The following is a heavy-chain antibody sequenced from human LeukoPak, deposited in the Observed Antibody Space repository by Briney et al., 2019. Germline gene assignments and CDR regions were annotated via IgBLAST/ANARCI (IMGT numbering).Heavy chain of an antibody. V-gene: IGHV4-39*07. CDR2: IYHSGKT. D-gene: IGHD3-22*01. Sequence: SETLSLTCTVSGGSISSSSYYWGWIRQSPGTGLEYIGSIYHSGKTQYNPPLKSRVTISVDTSKNQFSLKLSSVTAADTAVYYCARDPGDSSGYYFDAFDIWGQGTMVTVSS. CDR1: GGSISSSSYY. J-gene: IGHJ3*02. CDR3: ARDPGDSSGYYFDAFDI.